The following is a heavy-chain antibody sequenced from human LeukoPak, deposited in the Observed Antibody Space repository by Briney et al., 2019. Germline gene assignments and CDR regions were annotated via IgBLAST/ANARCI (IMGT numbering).Heavy chain of an antibody. J-gene: IGHJ5*02. D-gene: IGHD3-22*01. CDR3: AGRGYYDSSGYLFDP. CDR2: IYSGGST. Sequence: GGSLRLSCAASGFTVSSNYMSWVRQAPGKGLEWVSVIYSGGSTYYADSVKGRFTISRDNSKNTLYLQMNSLRAEDTAVYYCAGRGYYDSSGYLFDPWGQGTLVTVSS. V-gene: IGHV3-66*01. CDR1: GFTVSSNY.